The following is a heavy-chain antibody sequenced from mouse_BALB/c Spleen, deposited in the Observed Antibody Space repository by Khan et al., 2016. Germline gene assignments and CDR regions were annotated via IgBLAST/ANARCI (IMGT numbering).Heavy chain of an antibody. V-gene: IGHV3-2*02. D-gene: IGHD4-1*02. CDR1: GYSITSDYA. CDR3: AINWDEEDY. CDR2: ISYSGST. Sequence: EVQLQESGPGLVKPSQSLSLTCTVSGYSITSDYAWNWIRQFPGNKLEWMGYISYSGSTSYNPSLKSRISITRDTSKHQFFLQLNSVTTEDTGTYYCAINWDEEDYWGQGTLVTVSA. J-gene: IGHJ3*01.